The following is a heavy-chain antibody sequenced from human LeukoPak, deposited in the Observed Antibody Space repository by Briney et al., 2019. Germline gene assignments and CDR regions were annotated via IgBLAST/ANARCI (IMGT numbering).Heavy chain of an antibody. V-gene: IGHV3-23*01. J-gene: IGHJ5*02. CDR1: GFTFSSYA. D-gene: IGHD6-13*01. CDR2: ISGSGGTM. Sequence: GGSLRLSCAASGFTFSSYAMSWVRQAPGKGLEWASGISGSGGTMYYADSVKGRFTISRDNSKNTLYLQMNSLRAEDTAIFYCAKDRNSSPNWFDPWGQGTLVTVSS. CDR3: AKDRNSSPNWFDP.